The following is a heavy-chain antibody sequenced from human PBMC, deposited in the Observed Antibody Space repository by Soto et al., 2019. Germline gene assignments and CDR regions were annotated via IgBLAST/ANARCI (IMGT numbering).Heavy chain of an antibody. CDR1: GFMFTNYG. D-gene: IGHD2-2*01. CDR2: ISFDGNNK. V-gene: IGHV3-30*19. CDR3: GRCTGTSCHLGADF. Sequence: PGGSLRLSCAASGFMFTNYGMHWVRQAPGKGLEWVALISFDGNNKYYANSVKGRFTISRDNSKNTLYLQMNSLRAEDTAVYYCGRCTGTSCHLGADFWGQGTLVTVSS. J-gene: IGHJ4*02.